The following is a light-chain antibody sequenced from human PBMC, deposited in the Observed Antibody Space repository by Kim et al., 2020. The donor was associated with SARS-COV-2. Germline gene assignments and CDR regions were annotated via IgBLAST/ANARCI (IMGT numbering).Light chain of an antibody. Sequence: DIQMTQSPSTLSASVGDRVTITCRASQSISSWLAWYQQKPGKAPNLLIYKASSLESGVPSRFSGSGYGTEFTLTISSLQPDDFATYYCQQYNTYPLTFGPGTKVDIK. J-gene: IGKJ3*01. CDR3: QQYNTYPLT. V-gene: IGKV1-5*03. CDR1: QSISSW. CDR2: KAS.